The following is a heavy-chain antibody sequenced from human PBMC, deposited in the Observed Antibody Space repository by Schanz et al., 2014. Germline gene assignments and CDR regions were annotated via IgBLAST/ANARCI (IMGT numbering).Heavy chain of an antibody. CDR2: ISAYNGHT. V-gene: IGHV1-18*01. CDR3: ARGIPYCSSTSCSGLDAYDV. Sequence: QGQLVQSGAEVKKSGASVKVSCKASGYTFTSYGITWVRQAPGQGLEWMGWISAYNGHTTYAQKFQGRVTMTTDTSTSTAYMELRNVRYDDTAMYYCARGIPYCSSTSCSGLDAYDVWGQGTLVTVSS. J-gene: IGHJ3*01. D-gene: IGHD2-2*01. CDR1: GYTFTSYG.